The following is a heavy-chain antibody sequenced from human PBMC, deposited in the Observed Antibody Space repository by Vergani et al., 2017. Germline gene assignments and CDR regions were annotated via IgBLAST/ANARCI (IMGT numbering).Heavy chain of an antibody. D-gene: IGHD1-1*01. CDR2: IWYDGSNK. CDR3: ARWGNEKRRDS. V-gene: IGHV3-33*01. J-gene: IGHJ5*01. CDR1: GFTFSSHG. Sequence: QVQLVESEGGVVQPGRSLTLSCVASGFTFSSHGMHWVRQAPGKGLEWVAVIWYDGSNKYYGDSVKGRFTISRDNSKNTLYLQMNSLRVEGTAVYYCARWGNEKRRDSWGQGTLVTVSS.